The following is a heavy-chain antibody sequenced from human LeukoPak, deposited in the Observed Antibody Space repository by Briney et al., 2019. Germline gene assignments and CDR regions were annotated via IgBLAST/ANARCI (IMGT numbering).Heavy chain of an antibody. V-gene: IGHV3-33*08. Sequence: GGSLRLSCAASGFTFSSFAMTWVRQAPGKGLEWVAAIWYDGSKTSYTDSVKGRFTVSRDISKNTVYLQMNGLKAEDTAVYYCARDDCSTTPCYAYWGQGTLVTVSS. J-gene: IGHJ4*02. CDR3: ARDDCSTTPCYAY. CDR1: GFTFSSFA. CDR2: IWYDGSKT. D-gene: IGHD2-2*01.